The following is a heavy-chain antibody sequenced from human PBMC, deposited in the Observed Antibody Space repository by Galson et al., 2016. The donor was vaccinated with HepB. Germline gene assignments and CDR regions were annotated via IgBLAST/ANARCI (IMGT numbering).Heavy chain of an antibody. J-gene: IGHJ6*02. D-gene: IGHD2-2*02. CDR1: GDSVSSNSAA. Sequence: CAISGDSVSSNSAAWNWIRQSPSRGLEWLGRTYYRSKWYNDYAVSVKSRITTNPDTSKNQFSLQLNSVTPEDTAVYYCARESEGYCSSTSCYTDNYYYGMDVWGQGTTVTVSS. CDR3: ARESEGYCSSTSCYTDNYYYGMDV. V-gene: IGHV6-1*01. CDR2: TYYRSKWYN.